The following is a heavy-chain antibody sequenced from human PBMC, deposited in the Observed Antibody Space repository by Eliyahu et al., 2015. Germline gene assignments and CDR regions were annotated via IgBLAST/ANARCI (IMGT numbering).Heavy chain of an antibody. D-gene: IGHD1-26*01. CDR3: ARKVVGLTFDY. Sequence: QVQLVQSGGEVKKPGASVKISCKTSGYSFINYGIMWVRQAPGQGLEWVGWSSGYNGKTDXAQNLQGRVTVTADTSTSTAYMDLRSLRSDDTAVYFCARKVVGLTFDYWGQGTRLIVSS. J-gene: IGHJ4*02. V-gene: IGHV1-18*01. CDR2: SSGYNGKT. CDR1: GYSFINYG.